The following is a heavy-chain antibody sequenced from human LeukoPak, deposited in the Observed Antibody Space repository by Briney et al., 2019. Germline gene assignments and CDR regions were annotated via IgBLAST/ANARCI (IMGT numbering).Heavy chain of an antibody. V-gene: IGHV3-48*03. Sequence: GGPLRLSCAASGFTFSSYEMNWVRQAPGKGLEWVSYISSSGSTIYYADSVKGRFTISRDNAKNSLYLQMNSLRAEDTAVYYCARDGNDSGYDYRTDYWGQGTLVTVSS. CDR3: ARDGNDSGYDYRTDY. CDR2: ISSSGSTI. D-gene: IGHD5-12*01. CDR1: GFTFSSYE. J-gene: IGHJ4*02.